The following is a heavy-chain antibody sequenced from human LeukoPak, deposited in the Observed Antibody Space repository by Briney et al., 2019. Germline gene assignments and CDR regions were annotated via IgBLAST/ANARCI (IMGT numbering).Heavy chain of an antibody. D-gene: IGHD5-24*01. CDR2: ISSSSSYI. Sequence: GGSLRLSCAASAFTFSSYSMNSVRQAPGKGREWVSSISSSSSYIYYADSVKGRFTISRDNAKNSLYLQMNSLRAEDTAVYYCARGVATINLDYWGQGTLVTVSS. V-gene: IGHV3-21*01. J-gene: IGHJ4*02. CDR1: AFTFSSYS. CDR3: ARGVATINLDY.